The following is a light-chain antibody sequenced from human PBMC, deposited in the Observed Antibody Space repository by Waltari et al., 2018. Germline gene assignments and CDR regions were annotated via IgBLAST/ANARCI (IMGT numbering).Light chain of an antibody. V-gene: IGLV2-14*01. CDR2: EVS. CDR3: SSYTTSSAPGV. J-gene: IGLJ1*01. Sequence: QSALTQPASVSGSPGQSITISCSGTDSDVGAYDFVPCDQQHPGKAPHLIIYEVSNRPSGISNRFSASKSGNTASLTISGLQAEDEADYYCSSYTTSSAPGVFGTGTRVTVL. CDR1: DSDVGAYDF.